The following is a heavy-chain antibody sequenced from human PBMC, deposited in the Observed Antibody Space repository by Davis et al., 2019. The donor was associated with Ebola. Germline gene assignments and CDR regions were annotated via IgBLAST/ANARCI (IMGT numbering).Heavy chain of an antibody. J-gene: IGHJ4*02. CDR3: ARDSDDYSFDY. D-gene: IGHD4-11*01. CDR1: GFTFSGDW. CDR2: INTDGSST. Sequence: GESLKISCAASGFTFSGDWMHWVRQAPGKGLVWVSRINTDGSSTYYADSVEGRFTISRDNSKNTLYLQMNSLRPEDTAVYYCARDSDDYSFDYWGQGTLVTVSS. V-gene: IGHV3-74*01.